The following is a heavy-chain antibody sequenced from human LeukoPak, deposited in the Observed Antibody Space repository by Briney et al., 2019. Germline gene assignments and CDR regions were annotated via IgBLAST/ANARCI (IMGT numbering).Heavy chain of an antibody. CDR1: GFTFSSYS. CDR3: ARDRDYGDYRDAFDI. V-gene: IGHV3-21*01. J-gene: IGHJ3*02. Sequence: GGSLKISCAASGFTFSSYSMNWVRQAPGKGLEWVSSISSSSSYIYYADSVKGRFTISRDNAKNSLYLQMNSLRAEDTAVYYCARDRDYGDYRDAFDIWGQGTMVTVSS. CDR2: ISSSSSYI. D-gene: IGHD4-17*01.